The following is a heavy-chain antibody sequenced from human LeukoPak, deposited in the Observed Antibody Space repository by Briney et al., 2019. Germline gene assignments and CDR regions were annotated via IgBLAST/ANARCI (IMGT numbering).Heavy chain of an antibody. CDR2: ISSNGGST. J-gene: IGHJ4*02. D-gene: IGHD5-18*01. CDR3: VKEGRGYTYN. CDR1: GFTFSSYA. Sequence: GGSLRLSCSASGFTFSSYAMHWVRQSPGKGLEYVSDISSNGGSTYYADSVKGRFTVSRDNSKNTLYLQMSSLRAEDTAVYYCVKEGRGYTYNWGQGTLVTVSS. V-gene: IGHV3-64D*06.